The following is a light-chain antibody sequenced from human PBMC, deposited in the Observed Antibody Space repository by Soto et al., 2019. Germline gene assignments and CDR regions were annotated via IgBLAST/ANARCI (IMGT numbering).Light chain of an antibody. J-gene: IGLJ2*01. CDR1: SSNIGSNY. V-gene: IGLV1-47*01. CDR3: AAWDDSLSGLV. Sequence: QSVLTQPPSASGTPGQRVTISCSGSSSNIGSNYVYWYQQLPGTAPKLLIYRNNQRPSGVPDRFSGSKSGTSASLAISGLRSEDEADYYCAAWDDSLSGLVFGGGTQPTVL. CDR2: RNN.